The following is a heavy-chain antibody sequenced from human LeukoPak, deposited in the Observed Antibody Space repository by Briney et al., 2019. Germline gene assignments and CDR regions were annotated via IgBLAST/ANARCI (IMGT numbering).Heavy chain of an antibody. V-gene: IGHV3-13*01. CDR2: IGTAGDT. CDR3: ARVGSSPPSRYYYYMDV. CDR1: GFTFSSYD. J-gene: IGHJ6*03. D-gene: IGHD6-6*01. Sequence: PGGSLRLSCAASGFTFSSYDMHWVRQATGKGLEWVSAIGTAGDTYYPGSVKGRFTISRENAKNSLYLQMNSLRAEDTAVYYCARVGSSPPSRYYYYMDVWGKGTTVTVSS.